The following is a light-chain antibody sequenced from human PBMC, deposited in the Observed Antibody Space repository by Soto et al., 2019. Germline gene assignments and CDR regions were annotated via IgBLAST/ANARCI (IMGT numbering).Light chain of an antibody. V-gene: IGKV3-15*01. CDR2: GVS. Sequence: EIVMTQSPVTLSVSPGERAALSCRASQSVRNNYLAWYQQKPGQAPRLLISGVSTRAAGIPARFSGRGSGTEFTLTVSSLQSEDFAVYYCQQYNNWPRTFGKGTKVDI. CDR1: QSVRNN. J-gene: IGKJ1*01. CDR3: QQYNNWPRT.